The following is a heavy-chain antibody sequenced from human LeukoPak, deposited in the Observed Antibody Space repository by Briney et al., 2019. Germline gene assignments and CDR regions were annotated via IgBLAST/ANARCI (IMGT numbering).Heavy chain of an antibody. V-gene: IGHV3-23*01. CDR3: AKDSVAYSGSYILDY. D-gene: IGHD1-26*01. CDR2: ISGSGGST. Sequence: GGSLRLSCAASGFTFSSYAMSWVRQAPGKGLEWVSAISGSGGSTYYADSVKGRFTISRDNSKNTLYLQTNSLRAEDTAVYYCAKDSVAYSGSYILDYWGQGTLVTISS. J-gene: IGHJ4*02. CDR1: GFTFSSYA.